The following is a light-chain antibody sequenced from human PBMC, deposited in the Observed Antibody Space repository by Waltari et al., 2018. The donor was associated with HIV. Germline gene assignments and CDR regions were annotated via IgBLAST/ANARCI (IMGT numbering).Light chain of an antibody. CDR3: QSYDSSLSGWV. J-gene: IGLJ3*02. CDR1: SSNIGAGYA. Sequence: QSVLTQPPSVSGAPGPRVTISCTGSSSNIGAGYAVHWYQQPPDTPPTLCIYGNNNRPSGVPDRFSGSKSGTSASLAITGLQAKDEADYYCQSYDSSLSGWVFGGGTKLTVL. V-gene: IGLV1-40*01. CDR2: GNN.